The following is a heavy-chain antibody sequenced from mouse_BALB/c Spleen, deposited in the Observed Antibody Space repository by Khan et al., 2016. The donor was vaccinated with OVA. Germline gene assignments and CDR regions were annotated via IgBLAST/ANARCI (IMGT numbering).Heavy chain of an antibody. Sequence: QVQLQQSGADLMKPGASVKISCKAIGYTFSSYWIEWVKQRPGHGLEWIGDILPGSLSINYNAKFKGKATFTADTSSNTAYMQLSSLTSEDSAVYHCARGGYGGCAYWGQGTLVTVSA. V-gene: IGHV1-9*01. CDR3: ARGGYGGCAY. CDR1: GYTFSSYW. CDR2: ILPGSLSI. J-gene: IGHJ3*01. D-gene: IGHD2-2*01.